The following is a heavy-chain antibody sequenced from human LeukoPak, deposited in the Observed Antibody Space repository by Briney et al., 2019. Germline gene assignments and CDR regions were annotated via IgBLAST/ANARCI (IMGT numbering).Heavy chain of an antibody. CDR2: MNPNSGYT. CDR3: ARVAGSIDY. CDR1: GYTFTTYD. V-gene: IGHV1-8*03. D-gene: IGHD6-19*01. Sequence: VASVKVSCKASGYTFTTYDINWVRQATGQGPEWMGWMNPNSGYTGYAQKFQGRVTITRDTSISTAYMELSSLRSEDTAVYYCARVAGSIDYWGQGTLVTVSS. J-gene: IGHJ4*02.